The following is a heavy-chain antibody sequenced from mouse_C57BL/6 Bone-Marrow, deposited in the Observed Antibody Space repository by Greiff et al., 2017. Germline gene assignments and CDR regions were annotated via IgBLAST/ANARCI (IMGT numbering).Heavy chain of an antibody. D-gene: IGHD2-5*01. CDR1: GYTFTGYW. Sequence: QVQLQQSGAELMKPGASVKLSCKATGYTFTGYWIEWVKQRPGHGLEWIGELLPGSGSTNDNEKFKGKAIFPADTSSNTAFMQLRSLPTEDSAIYYYANYSNYVFAYWGQGTLVTVSA. CDR2: LLPGSGST. CDR3: ANYSNYVFAY. V-gene: IGHV1-9*01. J-gene: IGHJ3*01.